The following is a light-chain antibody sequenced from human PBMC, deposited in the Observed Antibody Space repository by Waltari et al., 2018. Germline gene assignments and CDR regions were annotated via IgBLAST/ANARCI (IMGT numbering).Light chain of an antibody. CDR1: QSVVFNSNNKNY. Sequence: DIVMTQSPDALAVSLGERAAINCKSSQSVVFNSNNKNYIAWYQKKPGQPPKLLIYGAATRDAGVPDRFSGSGSETDFTLTISSLQPEDVAVYYCQQYHSIPFTFGGGTKVEIQ. V-gene: IGKV4-1*01. J-gene: IGKJ4*01. CDR3: QQYHSIPFT. CDR2: GAA.